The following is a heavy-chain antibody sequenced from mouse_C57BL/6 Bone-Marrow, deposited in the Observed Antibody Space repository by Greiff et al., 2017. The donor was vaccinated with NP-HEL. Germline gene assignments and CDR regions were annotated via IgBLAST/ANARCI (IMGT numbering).Heavy chain of an antibody. V-gene: IGHV1-55*01. CDR2: IYPGSGST. CDR3: ASSCDAMDC. J-gene: IGHJ4*01. Sequence: QVQLQQPGAELVKPGASVKMSCKASGYTFTSYWITWVKQRPGQGLEWIGDIYPGSGSTNYNEKFKSKATLTVDPSSSTAYMQLSSLTSGDTAVDYCASSCDAMDCWGQGTAVTVTA. CDR1: GYTFTSYW.